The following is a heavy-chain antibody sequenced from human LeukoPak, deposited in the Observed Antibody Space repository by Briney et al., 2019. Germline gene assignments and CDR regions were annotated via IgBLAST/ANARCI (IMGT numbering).Heavy chain of an antibody. Sequence: PSETLSLTCTVSGGSISSGGYYWSWIRQPPGKGLEWIGYIYYSGSTNYNPSLKSRVTISVDTSKNQFSLKLSSVTAADTAVYYCARDSYYDFWSAEGWFDLWGRGTLVTVSS. V-gene: IGHV4-61*08. D-gene: IGHD3-3*01. J-gene: IGHJ2*01. CDR3: ARDSYYDFWSAEGWFDL. CDR2: IYYSGST. CDR1: GGSISSGGYY.